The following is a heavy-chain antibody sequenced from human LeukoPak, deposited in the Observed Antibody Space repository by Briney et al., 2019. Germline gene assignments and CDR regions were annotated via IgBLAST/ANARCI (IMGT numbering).Heavy chain of an antibody. CDR1: GFTFSTYW. D-gene: IGHD4-17*01. Sequence: AGGSLRLSCAASGFTFSTYWMHWVRQAPGKGLVWVSRFNSDGRSTYYADSVKGRFTISRDNSKNTLYLQMNSLRAEDTAVYYCASSLTDYGDYFDYWGQGTLVTVSS. CDR3: ASSLTDYGDYFDY. V-gene: IGHV3-74*01. CDR2: FNSDGRST. J-gene: IGHJ4*02.